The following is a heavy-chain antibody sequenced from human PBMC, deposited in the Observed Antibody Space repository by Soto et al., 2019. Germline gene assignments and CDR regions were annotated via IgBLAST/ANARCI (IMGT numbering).Heavy chain of an antibody. D-gene: IGHD2-15*01. J-gene: IGHJ4*02. Sequence: SETLSLTCTVSGDSIISGYWSWIRQPPGKGLEWIGYISHSGNTNYNPSLRGRVTMSVDTPKNQFSLRLSSVTTADTAVYYCAGLRGYAGSPIDYWGQGTLVTVSS. CDR3: AGLRGYAGSPIDY. CDR1: GDSIISGY. CDR2: ISHSGNT. V-gene: IGHV4-59*01.